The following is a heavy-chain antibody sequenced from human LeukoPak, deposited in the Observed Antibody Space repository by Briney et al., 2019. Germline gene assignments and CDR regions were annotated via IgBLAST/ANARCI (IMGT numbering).Heavy chain of an antibody. J-gene: IGHJ4*02. Sequence: GASVKVSCKASGYTFTGHYMHWVRQAPGQGLEWMGWINPNSGGTNYAQKFQGRVTTTRDTSISTAYMELSRLRSDDTAVYYCARGAHYHDSSEGYDYWGQGTLVTVSS. CDR1: GYTFTGHY. D-gene: IGHD3-22*01. V-gene: IGHV1-2*02. CDR3: ARGAHYHDSSEGYDY. CDR2: INPNSGGT.